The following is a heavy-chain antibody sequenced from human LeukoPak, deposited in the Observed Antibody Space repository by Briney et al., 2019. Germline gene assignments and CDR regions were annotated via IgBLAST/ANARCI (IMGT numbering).Heavy chain of an antibody. Sequence: SGGSLRLSCAASGFTVNSNYMTWVRQAPGKGLEWVSLIYDGGSTYYADSVRGRFTISRDNSKNTLYLQMNSLRAEDTAVYYCATAHGVVRGVIYYFDYWGQGTLVTVSS. CDR1: GFTVNSNY. CDR2: IYDGGST. CDR3: ATAHGVVRGVIYYFDY. J-gene: IGHJ4*02. D-gene: IGHD3-10*01. V-gene: IGHV3-66*01.